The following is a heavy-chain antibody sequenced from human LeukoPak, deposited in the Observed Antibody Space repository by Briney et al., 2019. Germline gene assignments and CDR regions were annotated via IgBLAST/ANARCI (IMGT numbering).Heavy chain of an antibody. D-gene: IGHD3-10*01. CDR3: ARFGWFGETVSLDY. Sequence: GGSLRLSCAASGFTVSSNYMSWVRQVPGKGLEWVSIIYSGGDTYYADSVKGRFAISRDNAKNSLYLQMNSLRAEDTAVYYCARFGWFGETVSLDYWGQGTLVTVSS. CDR1: GFTVSSNY. CDR2: IYSGGDT. V-gene: IGHV3-53*01. J-gene: IGHJ4*02.